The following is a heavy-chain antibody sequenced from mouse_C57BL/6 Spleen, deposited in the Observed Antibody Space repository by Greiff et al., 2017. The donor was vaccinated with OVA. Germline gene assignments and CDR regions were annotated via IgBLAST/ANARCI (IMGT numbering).Heavy chain of an antibody. J-gene: IGHJ4*01. CDR1: GYTFTSYW. CDR2: IDPSDSYT. D-gene: IGHD2-12*01. CDR3: AKAYYSPYAMDY. V-gene: IGHV1-69*01. Sequence: QVQLQQPGAELVMPGASVKLSCKASGYTFTSYWMHWVKQRPGQGLEWIGEIDPSDSYTNYNQQFTGTSTLTVDKSSSTAYMQLSSRTSEDSAVYYCAKAYYSPYAMDYWGQGTSVTVSS.